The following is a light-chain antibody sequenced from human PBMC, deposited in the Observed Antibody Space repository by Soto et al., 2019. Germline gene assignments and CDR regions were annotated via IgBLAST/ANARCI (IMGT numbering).Light chain of an antibody. J-gene: IGKJ1*01. CDR2: GAS. Sequence: EIVLTQSPGTLSLSPGEGATLSCRASQSLSNTYLAWYQQKPGQTPRLLVYGASTRATGVADRFSGSGSGTDFTLTISRVEPEDFAVFYCQHYGSSPGTFGQGTRVEFK. CDR3: QHYGSSPGT. V-gene: IGKV3-20*01. CDR1: QSLSNTY.